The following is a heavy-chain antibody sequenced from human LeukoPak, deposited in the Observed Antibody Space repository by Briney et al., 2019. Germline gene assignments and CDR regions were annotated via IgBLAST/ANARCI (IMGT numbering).Heavy chain of an antibody. J-gene: IGHJ4*02. CDR3: ARDRTMVRGAFDY. V-gene: IGHV4-4*02. D-gene: IGHD3-10*01. Sequence: PSETLSLTCAVSGGSISSSNWWSWVRQPPGKGLEWIGEIYHSGSTNYNPSLKSRVTISVDTSKNQFSLKLSSVTAADTAVYYCARDRTMVRGAFDYWGQGTLVTVSS. CDR1: GGSISSSNW. CDR2: IYHSGST.